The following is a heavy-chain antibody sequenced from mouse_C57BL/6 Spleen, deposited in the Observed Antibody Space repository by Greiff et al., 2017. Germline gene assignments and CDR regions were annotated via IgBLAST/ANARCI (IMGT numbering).Heavy chain of an antibody. CDR1: GYTFTSYW. CDR3: ARTEGCSAMAY. CDR2: IDPSDSET. V-gene: IGHV1-52*01. Sequence: QVQLKQPGAELVRPGSSVKLSCKASGYTFTSYWMHWVKQRPIQGLEWIGNIDPSDSETHYNQKFKDKATLTVDKSSSTAYMQLSSLTSEDSAVYYCARTEGCSAMAYWGQGTLVTVSS. J-gene: IGHJ4*01.